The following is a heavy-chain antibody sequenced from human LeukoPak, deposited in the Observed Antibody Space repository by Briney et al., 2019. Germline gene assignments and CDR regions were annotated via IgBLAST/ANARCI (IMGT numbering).Heavy chain of an antibody. Sequence: SVKVSCRASGGTFSSYAISWVRQAPGQGLEWMGGIIPIFGTANYAQKFQGRVTITADESTSTAYMELSSLRSEDTAVYYCARVGFRRDGYNFNYYMDVWGKGTTVTVSS. V-gene: IGHV1-69*13. CDR2: IIPIFGTA. D-gene: IGHD5-24*01. J-gene: IGHJ6*03. CDR3: ARVGFRRDGYNFNYYMDV. CDR1: GGTFSSYA.